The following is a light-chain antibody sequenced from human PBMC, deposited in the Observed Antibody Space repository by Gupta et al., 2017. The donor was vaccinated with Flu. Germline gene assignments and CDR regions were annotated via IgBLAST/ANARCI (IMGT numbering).Light chain of an antibody. Sequence: DIQLTQSPSFLSASIGDRVTITCRASQGISSSLAWYQQKPGKAPKVLIYGTSTLQSGVPSRFSGSGSGTEFTLTINSLQPEDFATSYCQQLSGSLWTFGLGTKVEVK. V-gene: IGKV1-9*01. CDR2: GTS. CDR3: QQLSGSLWT. CDR1: QGISSS. J-gene: IGKJ1*01.